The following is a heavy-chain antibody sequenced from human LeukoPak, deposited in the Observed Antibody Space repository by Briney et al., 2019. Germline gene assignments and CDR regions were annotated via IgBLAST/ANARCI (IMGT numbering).Heavy chain of an antibody. CDR2: IWYDGSNK. V-gene: IGHV3-33*01. CDR1: GFTFSSYG. D-gene: IGHD3-10*01. CDR3: ARGPGYGSGSYHYPYYFDY. J-gene: IGHJ4*02. Sequence: GGSLRLSCAASGFTFSSYGMHWVRQAPGKGLEWVAVIWYDGSNKYYADSVKGRFTISRDNSKNTLFLQMNSLRAEDTAVYYCARGPGYGSGSYHYPYYFDYWGQGTLVTVSS.